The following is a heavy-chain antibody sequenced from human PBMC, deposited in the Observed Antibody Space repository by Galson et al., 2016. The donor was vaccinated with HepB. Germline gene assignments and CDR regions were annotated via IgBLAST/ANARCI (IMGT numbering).Heavy chain of an antibody. D-gene: IGHD2-2*01. CDR1: GFTFSNYA. J-gene: IGHJ5*02. V-gene: IGHV3-23*01. CDR3: AKGNIVQVPAAPYA. Sequence: SLRLSCAASGFTFSNYAMSWVRQAPGKGLELVSSISGSGDTTYDADAVRGRFTISRDNSRNTLSLQMDSLRAEDSAIYYCAKGNIVQVPAAPYAWGQGALVTVSS. CDR2: ISGSGDTT.